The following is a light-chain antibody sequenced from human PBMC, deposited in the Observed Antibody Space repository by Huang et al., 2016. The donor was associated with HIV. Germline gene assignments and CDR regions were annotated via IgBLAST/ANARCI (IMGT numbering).Light chain of an antibody. CDR1: QSISSY. Sequence: DIQMTQSPSSLSASVGDRVTITCRASQSISSYLNWYQQKPGKAPKLLIYAASSLQSGVPSRFSGGGSGTDFTLTISSLQPEDFATDYCQQSYSTPPWTFGQGTKVEIK. CDR2: AAS. CDR3: QQSYSTPPWT. J-gene: IGKJ1*01. V-gene: IGKV1-39*01.